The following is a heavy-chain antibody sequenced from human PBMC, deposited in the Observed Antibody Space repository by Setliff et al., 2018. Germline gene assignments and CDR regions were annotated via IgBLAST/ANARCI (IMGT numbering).Heavy chain of an antibody. Sequence: GASVKVSCKASGGTFSRYAISWVRQAPGQGLEWMGGSIPMYRTTKYAQKFQGRVTITTVGSTSTAFMELSSLRSEDTAVYYCASYERYCYGGSCYYFDYWGQGTLVTVSS. CDR1: GGTFSRYA. CDR2: SIPMYRTT. V-gene: IGHV1-69*05. J-gene: IGHJ4*02. D-gene: IGHD2-15*01. CDR3: ASYERYCYGGSCYYFDY.